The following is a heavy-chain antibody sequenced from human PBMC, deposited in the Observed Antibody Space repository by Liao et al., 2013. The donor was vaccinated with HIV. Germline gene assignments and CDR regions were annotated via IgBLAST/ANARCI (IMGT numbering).Heavy chain of an antibody. CDR2: IYTSGST. Sequence: QVQLQESGPGLVKPSQTLSLTCTVSGGSISSGSYYWSWIRQPAGKGLEWIGRIYTSGSTNYNPSLKSRVTISVDTSKNQFSLKLSSVTAADTAVYYCARGAIVLVPADYYYYMDVWGKGTTVTVSS. CDR3: ARGAIVLVPADYYYYMDV. J-gene: IGHJ6*03. V-gene: IGHV4-61*02. D-gene: IGHD2-2*01. CDR1: GGSISSGSYY.